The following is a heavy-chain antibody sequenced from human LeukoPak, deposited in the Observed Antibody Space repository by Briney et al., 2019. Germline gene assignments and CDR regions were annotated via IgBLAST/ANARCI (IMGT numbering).Heavy chain of an antibody. CDR2: ISSSSSYI. CDR1: GFTFSSYS. D-gene: IGHD2-2*01. CDR3: ASSYCSSTSCYDH. J-gene: IGHJ4*02. Sequence: KPGGSLRLSCAASGFTFSSYSMNWVRQAPGEGLEWFSSISSSSSYIYYADSVKGRFTISRDNAKNSLYLQMNSLRSEDTAVYYCASSYCSSTSCYDHWGQGTLVTVSS. V-gene: IGHV3-21*01.